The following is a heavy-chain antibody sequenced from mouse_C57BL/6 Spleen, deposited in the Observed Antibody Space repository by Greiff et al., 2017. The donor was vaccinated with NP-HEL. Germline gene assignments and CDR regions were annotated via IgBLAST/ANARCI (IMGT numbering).Heavy chain of an antibody. D-gene: IGHD2-1*01. CDR1: GFTFSDYG. J-gene: IGHJ4*01. Sequence: EVQRVESGGGLVKPGGSLKLSCAASGFTFSDYGMHWVRQAPEKGLEWVAYISSGSSTIYYADTVKGRFTISRDNAKNTLYLQMTSLSSEDTAMYYWAREGNYGTFYYAMYYWGQGTSVTVSS. V-gene: IGHV5-17*01. CDR2: ISSGSSTI. CDR3: AREGNYGTFYYAMYY.